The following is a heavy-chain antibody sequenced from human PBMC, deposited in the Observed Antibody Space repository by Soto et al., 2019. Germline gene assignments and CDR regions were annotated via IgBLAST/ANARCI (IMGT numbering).Heavy chain of an antibody. Sequence: SETLSLTCTVSGGSISSGGYYWGWIRQHPGKGLEWIGYIYYSASTYYNPSLKSRVTISVDTSKNQFSLKLSSVTAADTAVYYCAGGGYYDSSGTKFDYWGQGTLVTVSS. CDR1: GGSISSGGYY. D-gene: IGHD3-22*01. J-gene: IGHJ4*02. CDR3: AGGGYYDSSGTKFDY. CDR2: IYYSAST. V-gene: IGHV4-31*03.